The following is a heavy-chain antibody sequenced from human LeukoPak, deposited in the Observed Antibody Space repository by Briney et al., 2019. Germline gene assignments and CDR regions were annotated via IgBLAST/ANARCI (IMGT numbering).Heavy chain of an antibody. D-gene: IGHD6-13*01. J-gene: IGHJ6*03. CDR2: ISYDGSNK. CDR1: GFTFSSYG. Sequence: PGGSLRLSCAASGFTFSSYGMHWVRQAPGKGLEWVAVISYDGSNKYYADSVKGRFTISRDNSKNTLYLQMNSLRAEDTAVYYCAKSETAGPTYYYYMDVWGKGTTVTVSS. V-gene: IGHV3-30*18. CDR3: AKSETAGPTYYYYMDV.